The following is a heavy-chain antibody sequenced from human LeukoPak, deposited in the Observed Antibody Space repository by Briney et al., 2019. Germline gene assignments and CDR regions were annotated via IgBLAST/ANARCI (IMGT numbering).Heavy chain of an antibody. CDR1: GFTFSRYS. D-gene: IGHD3-10*01. Sequence: PGGSLRLSCAASGFTFSRYSMNWVRQAPGKGLEWVSHISSSSSTIYYADSVKGRFTISRDNAKNSLYLQMNSLRAEDTAVYYCARVKMEGPYGSTVYYYYYYMDVWGKGTTVTVSS. CDR2: ISSSSSTI. J-gene: IGHJ6*03. V-gene: IGHV3-48*04. CDR3: ARVKMEGPYGSTVYYYYYYMDV.